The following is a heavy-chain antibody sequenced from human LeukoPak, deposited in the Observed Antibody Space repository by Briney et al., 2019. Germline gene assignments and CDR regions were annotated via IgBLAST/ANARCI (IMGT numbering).Heavy chain of an antibody. J-gene: IGHJ4*02. CDR3: ARCPQYYYDSRGCPFGY. CDR2: ISTDSHII. Sequence: GSLRLSCAASGFTFSTYTMNWVRQAPGKGLEWLSYISTDSHIIYYADSVKGRFTISRDNAKNSLYLQMNSLRDDDTAMYYCARCPQYYYDSRGCPFGYWGRGTLVTVSS. D-gene: IGHD3-22*01. V-gene: IGHV3-48*02. CDR1: GFTFSTYT.